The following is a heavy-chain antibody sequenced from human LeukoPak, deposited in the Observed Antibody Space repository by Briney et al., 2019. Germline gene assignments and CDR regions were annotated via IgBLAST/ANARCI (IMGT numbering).Heavy chain of an antibody. CDR3: ASKGIVGAYFDY. CDR2: IRYDGSNK. V-gene: IGHV3-30*02. J-gene: IGHJ4*02. Sequence: GRALRLSCAASGFTCSSYGMHWGRQAPGKGLEWVAFIRYDGSNKYYADSVKGRFTISRDNSKNTLYLQMNSLRAEDTAVYYCASKGIVGAYFDYWGQGTLVTVSS. D-gene: IGHD1-26*01. CDR1: GFTCSSYG.